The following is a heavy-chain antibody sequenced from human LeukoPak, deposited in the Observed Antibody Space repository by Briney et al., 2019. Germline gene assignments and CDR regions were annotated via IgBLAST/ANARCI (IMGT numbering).Heavy chain of an antibody. CDR1: GAGFSSYW. D-gene: IGHD3-10*01. CDR3: ARLRHYYGSGSYYNYVDY. Sequence: GGCLQISSDGSGAGFSSYWIGWGRRMPRGRREWGVIIFNGDSETRDSPSFQGQVTISADKSTSNAYLQWSSLKASDTAMYYCARLRHYYGSGSYYNYVDYGGQGTLVTVSS. J-gene: IGHJ4*02. V-gene: IGHV5-51*01. CDR2: IFNGDSET.